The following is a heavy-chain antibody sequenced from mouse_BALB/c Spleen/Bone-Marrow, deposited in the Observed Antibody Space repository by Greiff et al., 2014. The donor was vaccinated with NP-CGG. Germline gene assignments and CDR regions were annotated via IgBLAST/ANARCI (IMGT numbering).Heavy chain of an antibody. CDR3: ARRRDYDYFDY. V-gene: IGHV5-6*01. CDR1: GFTFGNYG. Sequence: VQLKESGGDLVKPGGSLKLSCAASGFTFGNYGMSWVRQIPDKRLEWVATISSGGSYTFYPDSVKGRFTISRDNTKHTLTLQMTSLKSEDTAIYYCARRRDYDYFDYWGQGTTLTVSS. CDR2: ISSGGSYT. J-gene: IGHJ2*01. D-gene: IGHD2-4*01.